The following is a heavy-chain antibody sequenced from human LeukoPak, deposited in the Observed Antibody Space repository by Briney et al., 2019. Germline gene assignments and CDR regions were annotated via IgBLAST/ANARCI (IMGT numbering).Heavy chain of an antibody. J-gene: IGHJ6*03. CDR2: ISSSGSTI. Sequence: GGSLRLSCAASGFTFSDYYMSWIRQAPGKGLDWVSYISSSGSTIYYADSVKGRFTISRDNAKNSLYLQMNSLRAEDTAVYYCAREAVEVIAAAGRFDYYYYYMDVWGKGTTVTVSS. V-gene: IGHV3-11*04. CDR3: AREAVEVIAAAGRFDYYYYYMDV. CDR1: GFTFSDYY. D-gene: IGHD6-13*01.